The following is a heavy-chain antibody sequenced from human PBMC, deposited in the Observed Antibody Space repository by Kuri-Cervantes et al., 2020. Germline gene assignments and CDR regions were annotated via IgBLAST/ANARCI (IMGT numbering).Heavy chain of an antibody. J-gene: IGHJ4*02. Sequence: GGSLRLSCAASGFTFSSYAMHWVRQAPGKGLEWVAVISYDGSNKYYADSVKGRFTISRDNSKNTLYLQMNSLRAEDTAVYYCARMFPTAFCGGDCYFDFWGQGTLVTVSS. CDR3: ARMFPTAFCGGDCYFDF. D-gene: IGHD2-21*02. V-gene: IGHV3-30-3*01. CDR1: GFTFSSYA. CDR2: ISYDGSNK.